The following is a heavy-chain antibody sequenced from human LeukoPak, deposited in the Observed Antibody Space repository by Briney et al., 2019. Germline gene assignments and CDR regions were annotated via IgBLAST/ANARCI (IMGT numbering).Heavy chain of an antibody. D-gene: IGHD6-13*01. CDR1: GFTFSTPT. Sequence: GGSRRLSCEAPGFTFSTPTMPWVRQAPGKGLEWVANINQHGGDIHYVDSVKGRFTISRDNSKNTLYLQMSSLIYEDTAVYFCAKSKTAAGFHYYDDWGQGTLVTVSS. CDR2: INQHGGDI. V-gene: IGHV3-7*03. J-gene: IGHJ4*02. CDR3: AKSKTAAGFHYYDD.